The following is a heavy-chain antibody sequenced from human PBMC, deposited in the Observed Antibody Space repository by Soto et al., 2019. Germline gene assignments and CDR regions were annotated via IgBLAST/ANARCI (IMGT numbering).Heavy chain of an antibody. V-gene: IGHV3-15*01. CDR2: IKSKTDGGTT. J-gene: IGHJ4*02. D-gene: IGHD3-10*01. CDR3: ATLFHWAAY. Sequence: GGSLRLSCAASGFTFSNAWMSWVRQAPGKGLEWVGRIKSKTDGGTTEYATPVKGRFTISRGDSKNTLFLQMNSLKTEDTAVYYCATLFHWAAYWGQGTLVTVSS. CDR1: GFTFSNAW.